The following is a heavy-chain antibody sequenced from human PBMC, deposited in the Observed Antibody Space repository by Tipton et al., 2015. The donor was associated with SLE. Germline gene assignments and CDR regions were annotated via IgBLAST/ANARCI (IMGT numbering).Heavy chain of an antibody. D-gene: IGHD1-26*01. Sequence: QLVQSGAEVKKPGASVKVSCKASGYTFTNYGISWVRQAPGQGLEWLGWMNTDTGNPTYGQGFTGRFVLSLDTSVRTAYLHISSLKTEDTAVYYCARDPNTGSLDYWGQGTLVTVSS. CDR1: GYTFTNYG. CDR2: MNTDTGNP. CDR3: ARDPNTGSLDY. V-gene: IGHV7-4-1*02. J-gene: IGHJ4*02.